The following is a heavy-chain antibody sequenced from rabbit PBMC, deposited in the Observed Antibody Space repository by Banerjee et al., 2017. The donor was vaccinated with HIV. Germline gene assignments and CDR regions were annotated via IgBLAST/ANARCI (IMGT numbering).Heavy chain of an antibody. J-gene: IGHJ4*01. V-gene: IGHV1S45*01. CDR1: GFDLSSYYY. D-gene: IGHD4-2*01. CDR2: IYTGSSGST. Sequence: QEQLEESGGGLVKPEGSLTLTCKASGFDLSSYYYMCWVRQAPGKGLEWIGCIYTGSSGSTYYASWAKGRFTISKTSSTTVTLQMTSLTAADTATYFCARDAGYAGWYFNLWGQGTLVTVS. CDR3: ARDAGYAGWYFNL.